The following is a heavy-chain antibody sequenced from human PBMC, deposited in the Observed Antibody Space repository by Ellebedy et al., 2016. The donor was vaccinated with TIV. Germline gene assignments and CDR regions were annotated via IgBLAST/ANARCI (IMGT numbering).Heavy chain of an antibody. Sequence: GESLKISXAASGFTFSSYWMSWVRQAPGKGLEWVANIKQDGSEKYYVDSVKGRFTISRDNAKNSLYLQMNSLRAEDTAVYYCARRGDFWSGYHDAFDIWGQGTMVTVSS. CDR3: ARRGDFWSGYHDAFDI. D-gene: IGHD3-3*01. CDR2: IKQDGSEK. V-gene: IGHV3-7*01. CDR1: GFTFSSYW. J-gene: IGHJ3*02.